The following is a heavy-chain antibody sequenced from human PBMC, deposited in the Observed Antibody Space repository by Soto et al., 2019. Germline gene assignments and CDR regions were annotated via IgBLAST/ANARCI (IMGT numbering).Heavy chain of an antibody. CDR1: GGTFSTYA. CDR3: ASGIQLWLRRINNGYSG. CDR2: IIPMFGTA. D-gene: IGHD5-18*01. V-gene: IGHV1-69*12. J-gene: IGHJ1*01. Sequence: QVQLAQSGAEVKKPESSVKVSCKAPGGTFSTYAISWVRQAPGQGLEWMGGIIPMFGTANYAQRFQDRVTITADESTNTVYMELSSLRSEETAVYFCASGIQLWLRRINNGYSGWGQGTLVTVSS.